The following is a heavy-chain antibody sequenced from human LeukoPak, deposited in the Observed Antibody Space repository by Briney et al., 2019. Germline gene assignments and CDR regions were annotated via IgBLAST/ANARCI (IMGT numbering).Heavy chain of an antibody. D-gene: IGHD6-13*01. J-gene: IGHJ5*02. CDR2: INHSGST. CDR3: ARRPRIAAAPNWFDP. Sequence: PGGSLRLSCAASGFTFSDYYMSWIRQAPGKGLEWIGEINHSGSTNYNPSLKSRVTISVDTSKNQFSLKLSSVTAADTAVYYCARRPRIAAAPNWFDPWGQGTLVTVSS. V-gene: IGHV4-34*01. CDR1: GFTFSDYY.